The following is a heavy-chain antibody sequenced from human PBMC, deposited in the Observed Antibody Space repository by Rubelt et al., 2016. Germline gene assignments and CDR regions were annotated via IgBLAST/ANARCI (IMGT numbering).Heavy chain of an antibody. D-gene: IGHD2-2*01. Sequence: QVQLQQWGAGLLKPSETLSLTCAVYGGSFSGYYWSWIRQPPGKGLEWIGEINHSGSTNYNPSLKSRVTISVDTSKNQFSLKLSAVTAADTAVYYCARGLAPDIVVVPAAGPHDYWGQGTLVTVSS. CDR2: INHSGST. CDR3: ARGLAPDIVVVPAAGPHDY. V-gene: IGHV4-34*01. CDR1: GGSFSGYY. J-gene: IGHJ4*02.